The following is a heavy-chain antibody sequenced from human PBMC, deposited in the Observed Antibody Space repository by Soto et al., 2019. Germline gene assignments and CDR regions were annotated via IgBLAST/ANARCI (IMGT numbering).Heavy chain of an antibody. V-gene: IGHV3-74*01. CDR1: GFTFSSYW. CDR2: INSDGSST. CDR3: ARGEQEFDSSGYYAGYYYGMDV. D-gene: IGHD3-22*01. J-gene: IGHJ6*02. Sequence: PWGSLRLSCAASGFTFSSYWMHWVRQAPGKGLVWVSRINSDGSSTSYADSVKGRFTISRDNAKNTLYLQMNSLRAEDTAVYYCARGEQEFDSSGYYAGYYYGMDVWGQGTTVTVSS.